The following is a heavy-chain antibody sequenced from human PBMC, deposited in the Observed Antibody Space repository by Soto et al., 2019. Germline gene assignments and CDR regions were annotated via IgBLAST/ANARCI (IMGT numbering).Heavy chain of an antibody. D-gene: IGHD3-22*01. V-gene: IGHV1-46*01. CDR3: ARESAGRDEFESSGDFDY. Sequence: ASVKVSCKASGYFFASYSMHWVRQAPGQGLEWMGMINPSVGSTSYVEKFQGRDTMTRDTSTSTVYMELGSLRSEDTAVYYCARESAGRDEFESSGDFDYWGQGTLVTVSS. CDR2: INPSVGST. J-gene: IGHJ4*02. CDR1: GYFFASYS.